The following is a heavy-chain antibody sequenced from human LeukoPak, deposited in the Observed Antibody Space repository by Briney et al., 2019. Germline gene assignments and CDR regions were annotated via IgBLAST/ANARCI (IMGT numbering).Heavy chain of an antibody. CDR2: TFYRSKWYN. Sequence: SQTLSLTCAISGDNVASSSSGWSWLRQSPSRGLEWLGRTFYRSKWYNDYAVSVESRITISPDTSKNQFSLQLNSVTPEDTALYYCARGGFKRHFDFWGQGTLVTVSS. CDR1: GDNVASSSSG. J-gene: IGHJ4*02. CDR3: ARGGFKRHFDF. V-gene: IGHV6-1*01.